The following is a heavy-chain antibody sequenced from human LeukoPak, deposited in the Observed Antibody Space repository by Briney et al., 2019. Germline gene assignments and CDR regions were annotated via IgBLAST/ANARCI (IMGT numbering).Heavy chain of an antibody. Sequence: ASVKVSCKASGYTFTSYYMHWVRQAPGQGLEWMGIINPSGGSTSYAQKFQGGVTMTRDTSTSTVYMELSSLRSEDTAVYYCARDPPDEGIYYDPFDYWGQGTLVTVSS. D-gene: IGHD3-22*01. V-gene: IGHV1-46*01. CDR1: GYTFTSYY. CDR2: INPSGGST. J-gene: IGHJ4*02. CDR3: ARDPPDEGIYYDPFDY.